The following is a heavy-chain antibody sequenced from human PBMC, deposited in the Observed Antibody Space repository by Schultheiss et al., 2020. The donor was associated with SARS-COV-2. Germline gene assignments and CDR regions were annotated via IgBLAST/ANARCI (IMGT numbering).Heavy chain of an antibody. Sequence: GGSLRLSCKGSGYSFPNHWIGWVRQMPGKGLEWMGIIYPGDSDARYSLSFKGQVTISVDKSINTAYLQWSSLKASDTAMYYCARQDIVVVPAGNNWFDPWGQGTLVTVSS. CDR2: IYPGDSDA. CDR1: GYSFPNHW. V-gene: IGHV5-51*01. CDR3: ARQDIVVVPAGNNWFDP. D-gene: IGHD2-2*01. J-gene: IGHJ5*02.